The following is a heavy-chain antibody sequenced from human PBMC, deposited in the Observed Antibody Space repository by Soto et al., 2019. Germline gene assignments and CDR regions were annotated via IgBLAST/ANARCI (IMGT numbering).Heavy chain of an antibody. D-gene: IGHD3-22*01. CDR1: GGSISSYY. V-gene: IGHV4-59*12. CDR3: ARAEYYYDSSGPGGDAFDI. J-gene: IGHJ3*02. CDR2: IYYSGST. Sequence: PSETLSLTCTVSGGSISSYYWSWIRQPPGKGLEWIGYIYYSGSTNYNPSLKSRVTISVDRSKNQFSLKLSSVTAADTAVYYCARAEYYYDSSGPGGDAFDIWGQGTMVTVSS.